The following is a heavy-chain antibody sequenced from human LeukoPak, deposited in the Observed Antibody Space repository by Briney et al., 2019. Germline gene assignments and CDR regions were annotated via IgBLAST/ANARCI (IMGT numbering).Heavy chain of an antibody. CDR2: INPQSGDT. D-gene: IGHD7-27*01. Sequence: ASVKVSCKASGYTFTGHYVHWVRQTPGQGLEWVGWINPQSGDTNYAQKFQGRVTMTRDTSIVTAYMELSRLTSDDTGVYYCGVHWGSGYYFDLWGRGIRVTVSS. CDR3: GVHWGSGYYFDL. CDR1: GYTFTGHY. V-gene: IGHV1-2*02. J-gene: IGHJ2*01.